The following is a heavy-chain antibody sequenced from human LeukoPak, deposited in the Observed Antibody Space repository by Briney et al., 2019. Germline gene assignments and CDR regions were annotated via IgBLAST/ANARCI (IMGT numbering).Heavy chain of an antibody. Sequence: PGGSLRLSCAASGFTFRSYAMHWVRQAPGKGLEWVAVISYDGTTEYCADSVQGRFTISRDNSRTTLSLQMNNLRLDDTAVYYCARDHPTVTEHPAGNYGMDLWGQGTMVTVSS. D-gene: IGHD4-17*01. CDR3: ARDHPTVTEHPAGNYGMDL. V-gene: IGHV3-30-3*01. CDR2: ISYDGTTE. CDR1: GFTFRSYA. J-gene: IGHJ6*02.